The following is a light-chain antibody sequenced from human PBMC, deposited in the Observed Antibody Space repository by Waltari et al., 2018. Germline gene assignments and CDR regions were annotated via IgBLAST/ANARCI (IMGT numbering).Light chain of an antibody. Sequence: EIVLTQSPGTLSLSPGERATLSCRASQSVSSNYLAWYQQKPGQAPRLLIYGASSWATGIPDRFSGSGSGTDFTLTMSRLEPEDFAVYYCQQYGSSPYTFGQGTKLEIK. V-gene: IGKV3-20*01. CDR1: QSVSSNY. J-gene: IGKJ2*01. CDR2: GAS. CDR3: QQYGSSPYT.